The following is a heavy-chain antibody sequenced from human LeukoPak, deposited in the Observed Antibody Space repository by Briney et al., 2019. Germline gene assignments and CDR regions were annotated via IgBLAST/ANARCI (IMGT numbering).Heavy chain of an antibody. V-gene: IGHV4-39*01. CDR2: ISYSGST. CDR3: ASQGYSGSVPPDY. D-gene: IGHD5-12*01. J-gene: IGHJ4*02. CDR1: GGSISSSSYY. Sequence: ASETLSLTCTVSGGSISSSSYYWGWIRQPPGKGLECIGSISYSGSTYYNPSLKSRVTLSVDTSKNEFSLKLSSVTAADTAVYYCASQGYSGSVPPDYWGQGTLVTVSS.